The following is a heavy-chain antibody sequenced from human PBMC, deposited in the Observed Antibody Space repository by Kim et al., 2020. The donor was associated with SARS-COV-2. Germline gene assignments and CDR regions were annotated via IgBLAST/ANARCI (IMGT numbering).Heavy chain of an antibody. CDR1: GGSISSYY. CDR2: IYYSGST. CDR3: ARVQPKEPIWFGTSRRFDL. Sequence: SETLSLTCTVSGGSISSYYWSWIRQPPGKGLEWIGYIYYSGSTNYNPSLKSRVTISVDTSKNQFSLKLSSVTAADTAVYYCARVQPKEPIWFGTSRRFDLWGRGTLVTVSS. J-gene: IGHJ2*01. D-gene: IGHD3-10*01. V-gene: IGHV4-59*13.